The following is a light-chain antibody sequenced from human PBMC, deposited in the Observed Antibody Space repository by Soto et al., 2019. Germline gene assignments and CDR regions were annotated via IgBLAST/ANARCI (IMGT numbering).Light chain of an antibody. CDR3: QKYNSAPLT. V-gene: IGKV1-27*01. J-gene: IGKJ4*01. CDR1: QGIGVY. CDR2: AAS. Sequence: DIQMTQSPSSLSASLGDRVTITCRASQGIGVYLAWFQQKPGNAPKLLIYAASTLQSGVPSRFSGRGSGTDFTLTVSSLQPEDVATYYGQKYNSAPLTFGGGTRVEIK.